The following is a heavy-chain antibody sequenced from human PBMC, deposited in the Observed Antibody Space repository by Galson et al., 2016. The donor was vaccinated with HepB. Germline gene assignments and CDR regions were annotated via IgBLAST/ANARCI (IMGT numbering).Heavy chain of an antibody. D-gene: IGHD3-9*01. V-gene: IGHV3-20*04. Sequence: SMRLSCAASGFRSVDYGFSWGGQAPGKGLVWGSGVIWNGGSTGYVDSVKGRFTISRDNAKNSLYLQMNSLRAEDTALYYCARATPYYDIVTGYYNYYFDYWGQGTLVTVSS. CDR3: ARATPYYDIVTGYYNYYFDY. CDR1: GFRSVDYG. J-gene: IGHJ4*02. CDR2: VIWNGGST.